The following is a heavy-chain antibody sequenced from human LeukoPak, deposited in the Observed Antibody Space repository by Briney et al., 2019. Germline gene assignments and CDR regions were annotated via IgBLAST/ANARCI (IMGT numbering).Heavy chain of an antibody. CDR1: GFTITCYA. CDR3: AKWDYGVGFDN. J-gene: IGHJ4*02. Sequence: GGSLRLSCAASGFTITCYAMNWVGQAPGKGLPWVSAISGIGGGTYYADSVKGRFTISRDTAKNTVHLQMNSLRAEDTAVYYCAKWDYGVGFDNWGQGTLVTVSS. V-gene: IGHV3-23*01. CDR2: ISGIGGGT. D-gene: IGHD4-17*01.